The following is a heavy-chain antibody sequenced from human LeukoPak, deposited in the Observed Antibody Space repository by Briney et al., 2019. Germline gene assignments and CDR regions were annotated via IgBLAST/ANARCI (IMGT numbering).Heavy chain of an antibody. CDR3: AKNSGYSSGWYYDY. CDR1: GFTFSSYG. Sequence: PGGSLRLSCAASGFTFSSYGMHWVRQAPGKGLEWVAVISYDGSNKYYADSVKGRFTISRDNSKNTLYLQMNSLRAEDTAVYYCAKNSGYSSGWYYDYWAREPWSPSPQ. J-gene: IGHJ4*02. D-gene: IGHD6-19*01. V-gene: IGHV3-30*18. CDR2: ISYDGSNK.